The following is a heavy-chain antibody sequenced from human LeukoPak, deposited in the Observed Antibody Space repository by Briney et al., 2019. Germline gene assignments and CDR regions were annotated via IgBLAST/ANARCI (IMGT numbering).Heavy chain of an antibody. Sequence: GASVKVSCKASGYTFTSYGISWVRQAPGQGLEWMGWINAGNGNTKYSQKFQGRVTITRDTSASTAYMELSSLRSEDTAVYYCARENLAKESITIFGVVIEGQWNYFDYWGQGTLVTVSS. CDR3: ARENLAKESITIFGVVIEGQWNYFDY. V-gene: IGHV1-3*01. D-gene: IGHD3-3*01. CDR2: INAGNGNT. J-gene: IGHJ4*02. CDR1: GYTFTSYG.